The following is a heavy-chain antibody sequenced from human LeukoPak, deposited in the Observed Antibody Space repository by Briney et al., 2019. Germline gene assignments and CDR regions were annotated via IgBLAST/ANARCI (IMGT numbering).Heavy chain of an antibody. CDR2: ISSSSSYI. CDR3: ARTEGSITPIDY. D-gene: IGHD1-14*01. CDR1: GFTFSSYS. V-gene: IGHV3-21*01. Sequence: KPGGSLRLSCAASGFTFSSYSMNWVRQAPGKGLEGVSSISSSSSYIYYADSVKGRFTISRDNAKNSLYPQMNSLRAEDTAVYYCARTEGSITPIDYWGQGTLVTVSS. J-gene: IGHJ4*02.